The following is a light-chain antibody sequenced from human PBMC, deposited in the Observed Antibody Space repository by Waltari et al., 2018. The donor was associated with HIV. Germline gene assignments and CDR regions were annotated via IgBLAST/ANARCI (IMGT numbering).Light chain of an antibody. Sequence: QSALTQPASVSGSPGQSITISCTGTSSAVGRYNLVSWYQQHPGKAPKLMIYEVSKRPSGVSNRFSGSKSGNTASLTISGLQAEEEADYYCCSYAGSSTFKVFGGGTKLTVL. V-gene: IGLV2-23*02. CDR3: CSYAGSSTFKV. CDR2: EVS. J-gene: IGLJ2*01. CDR1: SSAVGRYNL.